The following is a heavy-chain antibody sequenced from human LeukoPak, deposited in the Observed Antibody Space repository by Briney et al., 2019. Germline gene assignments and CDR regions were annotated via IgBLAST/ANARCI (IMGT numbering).Heavy chain of an antibody. CDR2: INHSGST. V-gene: IGHV4-34*01. CDR1: GGSSSGYY. CDR3: ARGPGYEGYNNYLFDY. D-gene: IGHD4-11*01. Sequence: SETLSLTCAVYGGSSSGYYWSWIRQPPGKGLEWIGEINHSGSTNYNPSHKSRVTISVDTSKNQFSLKLSSVTAADTAVYYCARGPGYEGYNNYLFDYWGQGTLVTVSS. J-gene: IGHJ4*02.